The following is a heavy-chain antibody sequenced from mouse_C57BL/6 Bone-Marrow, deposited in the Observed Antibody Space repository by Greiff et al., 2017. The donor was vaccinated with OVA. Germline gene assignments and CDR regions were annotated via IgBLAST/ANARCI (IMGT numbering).Heavy chain of an antibody. CDR1: GFTFSDFY. CDR2: SRNKANDYTT. J-gene: IGHJ1*03. CDR3: ARDALGTTVRYCDV. Sequence: EVKLVESGGGLVQSGRSLRLSCATSGFTFSDFYMEWVRQAPGKGLEWIAASRNKANDYTTEYSASVKGRFIVSRDTSQSILYLQMNALRAEDTAIYYCARDALGTTVRYCDVWGTGTTATVSS. D-gene: IGHD1-1*01. V-gene: IGHV7-1*01.